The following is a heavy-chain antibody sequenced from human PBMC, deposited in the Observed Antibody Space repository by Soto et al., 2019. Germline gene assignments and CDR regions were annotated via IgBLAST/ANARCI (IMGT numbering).Heavy chain of an antibody. CDR2: ISYDGSAK. D-gene: IGHD3-9*01. CDR3: AKDEGPEDDILTGYPLFFY. Sequence: QVQLVESGGGVVQPGRSLRLSCAASGFNFRSYGMHWVRQAPGKGLEWVAVISYDGSAKWYVDSVKGRFTISRDTTKNILYLQMHSLRAEHTTVYYCAKDEGPEDDILTGYPLFFYRDQGILVTVSS. J-gene: IGHJ4*02. V-gene: IGHV3-30*18. CDR1: GFNFRSYG.